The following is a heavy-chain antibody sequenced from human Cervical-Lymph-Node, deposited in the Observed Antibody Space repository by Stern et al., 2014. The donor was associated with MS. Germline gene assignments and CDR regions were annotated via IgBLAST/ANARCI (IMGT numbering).Heavy chain of an antibody. CDR1: GFTFTSSA. CDR2: IVVGSGNT. CDR3: AARANYYDSPGDWFDP. D-gene: IGHD3-22*01. V-gene: IGHV1-58*01. J-gene: IGHJ5*02. Sequence: QLVQSGPEVKKPGPSVKVSCKASGFTFTSSAVQWVRQARGQRLEWIGWIVVGSGNTNYAQKFQERVTSTRDMSTSTAYMELSSLRSEDTAVYYCAARANYYDSPGDWFDPWGQGTLVTVSS.